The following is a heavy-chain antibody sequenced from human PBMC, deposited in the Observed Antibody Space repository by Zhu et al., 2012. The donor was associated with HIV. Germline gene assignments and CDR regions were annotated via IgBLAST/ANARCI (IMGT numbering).Heavy chain of an antibody. CDR1: GGSISSSSYY. Sequence: QVQLQESGPGLVKPSETLSLTCTVSGGSISSSSYYWGWIRQPPGKGLEWIGSIYYSGSTYYNPSLKSRVTISVDTSKNQFSLKLSSVTAADTAVYYCASILNSSSWYPGDYWGQGNPGHRSPQ. CDR2: IYYSGST. J-gene: IGHJ4*02. CDR3: ASILNSSSWYPGDY. D-gene: IGHD6-13*01. V-gene: IGHV4-39*07.